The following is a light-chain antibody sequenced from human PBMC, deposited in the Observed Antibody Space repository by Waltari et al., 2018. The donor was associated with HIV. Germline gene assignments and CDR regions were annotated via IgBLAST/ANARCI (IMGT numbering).Light chain of an antibody. Sequence: EIVLTQSPGTLSLSPGERATLSCRASQSVRNNYLVWYQKKPGQAPRLLIYGASSRATGIPDRFSGSGSGTDFTLTISRLEPEDFAVYYCQQYFSPPPLTFGGGTKVEIK. V-gene: IGKV3-20*01. CDR2: GAS. CDR3: QQYFSPPPLT. CDR1: QSVRNNY. J-gene: IGKJ4*01.